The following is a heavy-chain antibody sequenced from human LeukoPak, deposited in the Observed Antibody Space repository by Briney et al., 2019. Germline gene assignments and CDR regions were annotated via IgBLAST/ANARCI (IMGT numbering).Heavy chain of an antibody. Sequence: GGSLRLSCAASGFTFSDFCMTWIRQPPGQGLEWVAHIKQDGSERKYVDSVKGRFTISRDNAKKSLYLQMNSLRAEDTAIYYCVRDVGWYRFDYWGQGALVTVSS. CDR1: GFTFSDFC. D-gene: IGHD6-19*01. CDR2: IKQDGSER. CDR3: VRDVGWYRFDY. J-gene: IGHJ4*02. V-gene: IGHV3-7*03.